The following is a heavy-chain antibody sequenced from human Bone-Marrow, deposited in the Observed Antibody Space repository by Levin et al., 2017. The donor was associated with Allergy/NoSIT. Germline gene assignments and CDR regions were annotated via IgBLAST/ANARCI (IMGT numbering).Heavy chain of an antibody. CDR1: GFTFSDYY. CDR2: ISSSGSTI. Sequence: HGESLKISCAASGFTFSDYYMSWIRQAPGKGLEWVAYISSSGSTINNADSVKGRFTISRDNAKKSLYLQMDSLRADDTALYYCARGHNGMDVWGQGTTVIVSS. V-gene: IGHV3-11*01. J-gene: IGHJ6*02. CDR3: ARGHNGMDV.